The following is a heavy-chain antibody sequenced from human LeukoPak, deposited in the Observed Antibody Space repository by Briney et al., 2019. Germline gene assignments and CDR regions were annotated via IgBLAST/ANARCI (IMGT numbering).Heavy chain of an antibody. D-gene: IGHD6-13*01. Sequence: SETLSLTCTVSGGSISSSSYYWGWIRQPPGKGLEWIGSIYYSGSTNYNPSLKSRVTISVDTSKNQFSLKLSSVTAADTAVYYCARFRQQLTGFDPWGQGTLVTVSS. J-gene: IGHJ5*02. V-gene: IGHV4-39*07. CDR2: IYYSGST. CDR3: ARFRQQLTGFDP. CDR1: GGSISSSSYY.